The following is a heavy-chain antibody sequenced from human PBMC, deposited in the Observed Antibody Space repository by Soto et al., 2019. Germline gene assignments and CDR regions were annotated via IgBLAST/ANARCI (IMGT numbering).Heavy chain of an antibody. CDR2: INSASASI. J-gene: IGHJ4*02. CDR1: GFTFSTYS. Sequence: GGSLRLSCAASGFTFSTYSMIWVRQAPGKGLEWVSYINSASASITYTDSVKGRFTISRDNAKNSLYLQMNSLRAEDTAVYYCARLTTLTFDSWGQGALVTVSS. V-gene: IGHV3-48*01. D-gene: IGHD4-17*01. CDR3: ARLTTLTFDS.